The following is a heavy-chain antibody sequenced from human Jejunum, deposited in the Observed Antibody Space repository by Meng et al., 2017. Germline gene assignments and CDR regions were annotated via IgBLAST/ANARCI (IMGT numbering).Heavy chain of an antibody. CDR2: IHHSGST. CDR1: GGSISTSDW. Sequence: VQRQEAGPGLLKPSGTLSLTCAVSGGSISTSDWWRWVRQPPGKGPEWIGEIHHSGSTNYNPSLKSRVTISVDKSKNQFSLKLNSVTAADTAVYYCAREWSGSYRHFDYWGQGTLVTVSS. D-gene: IGHD1-26*01. CDR3: AREWSGSYRHFDY. V-gene: IGHV4-4*02. J-gene: IGHJ4*02.